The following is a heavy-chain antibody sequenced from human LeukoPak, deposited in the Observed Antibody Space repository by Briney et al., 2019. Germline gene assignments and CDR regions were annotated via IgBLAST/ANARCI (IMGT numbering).Heavy chain of an antibody. V-gene: IGHV3-23*01. CDR2: ISDSGGRT. CDR3: AKRGVVIRVILVGFHKEAYYFDS. CDR1: GITLSNYG. Sequence: GGSLRLSCAVPGITLSNYGMTWVRQAPGKGLEWVAGISDSGGRTNYADSVKGRFTISRGNPKNTLYLQMNSLRAEDTAVYFCAKRGVVIRVILVGFHKEAYYFDSWGQGALVTVSS. D-gene: IGHD3-22*01. J-gene: IGHJ4*02.